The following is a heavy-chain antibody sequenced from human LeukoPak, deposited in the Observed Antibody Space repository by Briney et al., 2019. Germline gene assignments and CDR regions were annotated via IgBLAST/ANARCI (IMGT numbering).Heavy chain of an antibody. CDR1: GFTFDDYA. J-gene: IGHJ4*02. D-gene: IGHD6-13*01. Sequence: GGSLRLSCAASGFTFDDYAMHWVRQAPGKGLEWVSYISSSSSTIYYADSVKGRFTISRDNAKNSLYLQMNSLRAEDTAVYYCARDSIWSSSWYDRSYFDYWGQGTLVTVSS. V-gene: IGHV3-48*01. CDR3: ARDSIWSSSWYDRSYFDY. CDR2: ISSSSSTI.